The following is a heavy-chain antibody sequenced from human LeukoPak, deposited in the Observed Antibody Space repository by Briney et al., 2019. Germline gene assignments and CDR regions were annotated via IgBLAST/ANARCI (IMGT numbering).Heavy chain of an antibody. J-gene: IGHJ4*02. CDR2: INPNSGGT. CDR3: ARGGYGSGSYYPHPAFDY. CDR1: GYTFTGYY. V-gene: IGHV1-2*02. Sequence: ASVKVSCKASGYTFTGYYMHWVRQAPGQGLEWMGWINPNSGGTNYAQKFQGRVTMTRDTSISTAYMELSRLRSDDTAVYYCARGGYGSGSYYPHPAFDYWGQGTLVTVSS. D-gene: IGHD3-10*01.